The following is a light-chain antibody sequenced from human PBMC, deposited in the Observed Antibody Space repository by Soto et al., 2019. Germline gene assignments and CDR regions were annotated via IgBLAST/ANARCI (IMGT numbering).Light chain of an antibody. J-gene: IGKJ4*01. CDR3: QQYGSAPIT. V-gene: IGKV3-20*01. CDR2: GAS. CDR1: QSVSSSN. Sequence: EIVLTQSPGTLSLSPGERAALSCXXSQSVSSSNLAWYQQKPGQAPRLLIHGASSRATGIPDRFSGSGSGTDFTLTISRLEPEDFAVYYCQQYGSAPITFGGGTKVEIK.